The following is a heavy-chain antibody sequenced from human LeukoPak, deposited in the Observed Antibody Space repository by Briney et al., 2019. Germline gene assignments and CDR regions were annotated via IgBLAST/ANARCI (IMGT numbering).Heavy chain of an antibody. V-gene: IGHV4-4*07. Sequence: SETLSLTCTVSGGSISSYYWSWIRQPAGKGLEWIGRIYTSGSTNYNPSLKSRVTISVDKSKNQFSLKLSSVTAADTAVHCCASGPSGFELQYWGQGTLVTVSS. CDR1: GGSISSYY. CDR2: IYTSGST. D-gene: IGHD1-26*01. J-gene: IGHJ4*02. CDR3: ASGPSGFELQY.